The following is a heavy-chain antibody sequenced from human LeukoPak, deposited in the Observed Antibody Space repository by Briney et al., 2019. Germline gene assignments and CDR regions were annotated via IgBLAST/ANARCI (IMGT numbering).Heavy chain of an antibody. J-gene: IGHJ4*02. Sequence: GGSLRLSCAASGFTFSSFWMHWVRQVPGKGLVWLARINSDGRNTNYADSVKGRFTISRDTAKNTLYLQMNSLRAEDTAVYYCAHISSSYYYFDSWGQGTLVTVSS. D-gene: IGHD6-13*01. CDR1: GFTFSSFW. V-gene: IGHV3-74*01. CDR2: INSDGRNT. CDR3: AHISSSYYYFDS.